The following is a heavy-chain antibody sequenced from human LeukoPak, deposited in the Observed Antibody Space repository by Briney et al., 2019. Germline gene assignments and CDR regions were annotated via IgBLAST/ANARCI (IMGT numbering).Heavy chain of an antibody. D-gene: IGHD2-15*01. J-gene: IGHJ4*02. CDR2: IRFDGSTT. CDR1: GFTFNDYG. V-gene: IGHV3-30*02. CDR3: AKNGSSYHYIYY. Sequence: GGSLRLSCAASGFTFNDYGMRWVRQAPGKGLEWLAFIRFDGSTTYYAASVKGRFTFSRDDSKNTLYLRMNSLRVDDTAFYSFAKNGSSYHYIYYWGQGTLVTVSS.